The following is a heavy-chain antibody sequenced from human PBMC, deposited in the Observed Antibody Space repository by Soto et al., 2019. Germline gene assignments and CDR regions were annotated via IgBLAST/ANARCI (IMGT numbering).Heavy chain of an antibody. D-gene: IGHD6-13*01. Sequence: QVQLVQSGAEAKKPGASLKVSCKASGYTFTSYDINCVRQATGQGLEWRGWMNPNSGNTGYAQKFQGRVTMTRNTPISTAYLDLGSLRAEDTAVDYCASELKAAADPPRENYCGQGSLVPVCS. J-gene: IGHJ4*02. CDR3: ASELKAAADPPRENY. CDR2: MNPNSGNT. V-gene: IGHV1-8*01. CDR1: GYTFTSYD.